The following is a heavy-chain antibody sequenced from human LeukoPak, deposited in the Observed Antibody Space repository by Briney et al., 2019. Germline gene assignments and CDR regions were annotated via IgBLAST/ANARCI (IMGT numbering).Heavy chain of an antibody. Sequence: SETLSLTCTVSGGSISNYYWSWVRQPPGKGLEWIGYIYYSGSTNYNPSLKSRVTISVDTSKNQFSLKLSSVTAADTAVYYCARNPPKGYDSSGYYFDYWGQGTLVTVSS. CDR2: IYYSGST. J-gene: IGHJ4*02. CDR3: ARNPPKGYDSSGYYFDY. D-gene: IGHD3-22*01. CDR1: GGSISNYY. V-gene: IGHV4-59*01.